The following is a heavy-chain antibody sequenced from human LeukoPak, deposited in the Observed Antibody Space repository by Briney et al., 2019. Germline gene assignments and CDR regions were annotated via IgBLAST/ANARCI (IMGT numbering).Heavy chain of an antibody. CDR1: GYTFSTYG. V-gene: IGHV1-18*01. Sequence: ASVKVSCTASGYTFSTYGISWVRQAPGQGLEWMGWISAYSGNTNYAQKVQGRVTMTTDTSTSTAYMELRSLRSDDTAVYYCARDTGTSPPDYWGRGTLVTVSS. J-gene: IGHJ4*02. CDR2: ISAYSGNT. CDR3: ARDTGTSPPDY. D-gene: IGHD2-8*02.